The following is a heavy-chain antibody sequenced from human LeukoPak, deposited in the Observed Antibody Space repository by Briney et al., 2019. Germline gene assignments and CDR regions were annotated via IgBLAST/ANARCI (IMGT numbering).Heavy chain of an antibody. J-gene: IGHJ4*02. CDR1: GFTFSDYY. Sequence: PGGSLRLSCAASGFTFSDYYMSWIRQAPGKGLEWVSYISSSGSTIYYADSVKGRFTISRDNAKNSLYLQLSSLRADDTAIYYCGKGGRDSDYWGQGTLVTVSS. D-gene: IGHD5-12*01. V-gene: IGHV3-11*01. CDR2: ISSSGSTI. CDR3: GKGGRDSDY.